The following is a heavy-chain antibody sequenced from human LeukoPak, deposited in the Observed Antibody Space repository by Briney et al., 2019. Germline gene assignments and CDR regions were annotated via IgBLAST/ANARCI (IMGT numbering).Heavy chain of an antibody. D-gene: IGHD3-22*01. CDR1: GFTFDDYA. J-gene: IGHJ4*02. CDR3: AKDTYYYDSSGYHIGYFDY. Sequence: GGSLRLSCAASGFTFDDYAMHWVRQAPGKGLEWVPLISGDGGSTYYADSVKGRFAISRDNSKNSLYLQMNSLRTEDTALYYCAKDTYYYDSSGYHIGYFDYWGQGTLVTVSS. CDR2: ISGDGGST. V-gene: IGHV3-43*02.